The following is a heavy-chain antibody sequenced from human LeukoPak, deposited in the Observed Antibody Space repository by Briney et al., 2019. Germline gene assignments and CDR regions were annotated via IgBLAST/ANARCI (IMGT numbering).Heavy chain of an antibody. CDR2: IIPIFGTT. J-gene: IGHJ4*02. D-gene: IGHD5-18*01. CDR3: AREGSGDTAIHF. V-gene: IGHV1-69*13. Sequence: ASVKVSCKASGGTFISYVISWVRQAPGQGLEWMGGIIPIFGTTHYAQKFQGRVTITADESTSTAYMELSSLRSEDTAVYYCAREGSGDTAIHFWGQGTLVTVSS. CDR1: GGTFISYV.